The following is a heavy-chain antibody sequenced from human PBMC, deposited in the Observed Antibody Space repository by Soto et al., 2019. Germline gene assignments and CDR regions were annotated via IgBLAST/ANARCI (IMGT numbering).Heavy chain of an antibody. V-gene: IGHV3-33*01. CDR3: ARNVLDYDLGSLNNWFDP. CDR1: GFTFSSYG. D-gene: IGHD3-3*01. CDR2: IWYDGSNK. J-gene: IGHJ5*02. Sequence: GGSLRLSCAASGFTFSSYGMHWVRQAPGKGLEWVAVIWYDGSNKYYADSVKGRFTISRDNSKNTLYLQMNSLRAEDTAVYYCARNVLDYDLGSLNNWFDPWGQGTLVTVSS.